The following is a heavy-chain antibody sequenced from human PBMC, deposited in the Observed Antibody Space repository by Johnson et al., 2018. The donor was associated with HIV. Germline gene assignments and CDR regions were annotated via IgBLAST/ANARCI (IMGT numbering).Heavy chain of an antibody. Sequence: VQLVESGGGLVQPGGSLRLSCAASGFTFSSYWMSWVRQAPGKGLEWVANIKQDGSEKYYVDSVKGRFTISRDNAKNSLYLQMNSLRAEDTAVYYCAKDNWNYGLNAFDIWGQGTMVTVSS. J-gene: IGHJ3*02. CDR3: AKDNWNYGLNAFDI. CDR1: GFTFSSYW. CDR2: IKQDGSEK. D-gene: IGHD1-7*01. V-gene: IGHV3-7*01.